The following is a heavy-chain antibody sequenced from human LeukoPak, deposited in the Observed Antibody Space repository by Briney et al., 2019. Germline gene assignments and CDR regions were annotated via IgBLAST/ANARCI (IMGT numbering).Heavy chain of an antibody. CDR1: GDSVSNNNGA. CDR3: AGGYAFDV. Sequence: SQTLSLTCAISGDSVSNNNGAWNWIRQSPSRGLEWLGRTYYRSQWDNDYARSVISRISVDPDTSKNQFSRHLSSVTPDDTAVYHCAGGYAFDVWGQGTMATVSS. CDR2: TYYRSQWDN. J-gene: IGHJ3*01. V-gene: IGHV6-1*01.